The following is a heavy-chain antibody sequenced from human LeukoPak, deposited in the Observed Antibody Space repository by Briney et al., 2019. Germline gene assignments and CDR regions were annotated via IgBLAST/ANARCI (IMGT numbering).Heavy chain of an antibody. D-gene: IGHD6-19*01. CDR2: ISYDGSNK. Sequence: GGSLRLSCAASGFTFSSYAMHWVRQAPGKGLEWVAVISYDGSNKYYADSVKGRFTISRDNSKNTLYLQMNSLRAEDTAVYYCAKLFSGMIAVAQHSYWGQGTLVTVSS. V-gene: IGHV3-30*04. CDR3: AKLFSGMIAVAQHSY. CDR1: GFTFSSYA. J-gene: IGHJ4*02.